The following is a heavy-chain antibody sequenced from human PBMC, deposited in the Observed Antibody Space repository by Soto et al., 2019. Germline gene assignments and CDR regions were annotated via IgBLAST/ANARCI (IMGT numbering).Heavy chain of an antibody. V-gene: IGHV4-61*01. J-gene: IGHJ6*02. D-gene: IGHD2-15*01. CDR3: AAGRGSFYYYGMDV. CDR2: IYYSGST. Sequence: ASETLSLTCTVSGGSVSSGSYYWSWIRQPPGKGLEWIGYIYYSGSTNYNPSLKSRVTISVDTSKNQFSLKLSSVTAADTAVYYCAAGRGSFYYYGMDVWGQGTTVTVSS. CDR1: GGSVSSGSYY.